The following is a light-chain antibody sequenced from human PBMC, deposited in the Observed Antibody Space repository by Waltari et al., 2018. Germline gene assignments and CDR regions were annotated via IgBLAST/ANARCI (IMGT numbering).Light chain of an antibody. J-gene: IGKJ1*01. CDR2: GAS. V-gene: IGKV3-20*01. Sequence: EIVLTQSPDILSLSPGERATPPCRASQSVSRSLAWYQQKPGRAPRLLIYGASSRATGIPDRFSGGGSGTDFSLTISRLEPEDFAVYYCQHYVRLPATFGQGTKVEIK. CDR1: QSVSRS. CDR3: QHYVRLPAT.